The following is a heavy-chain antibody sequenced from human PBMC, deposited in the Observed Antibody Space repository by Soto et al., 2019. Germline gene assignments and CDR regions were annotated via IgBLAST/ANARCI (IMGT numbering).Heavy chain of an antibody. Sequence: SETLSLTCTVSGGSISSGGYYWSWIRQHPGKGLEWIGYIYYSGSTYYNPSLKSRVTISVDTSKNQFSLKLSSVTAADTAVYYCARVEAVRGVANYYYGMDVWGQGTTVTVSS. D-gene: IGHD3-10*01. CDR1: GGSISSGGYY. J-gene: IGHJ6*02. CDR3: ARVEAVRGVANYYYGMDV. V-gene: IGHV4-31*03. CDR2: IYYSGST.